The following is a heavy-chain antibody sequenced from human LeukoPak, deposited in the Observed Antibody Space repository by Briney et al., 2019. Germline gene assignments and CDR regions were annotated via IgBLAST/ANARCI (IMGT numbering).Heavy chain of an antibody. J-gene: IGHJ4*02. V-gene: IGHV5-51*01. CDR3: ASSYYYDSSGYLPPFDY. D-gene: IGHD3-22*01. CDR1: GYSFTSYW. Sequence: GESLKISCKGSGYSFTSYWIGWVRQMPGKGLEWMGIIYPGDSDTRYSPSFQGQVTISADKSISTAYLRWSSLKASDTAMYYCASSYYYDSSGYLPPFDYWGQGTLVTVSS. CDR2: IYPGDSDT.